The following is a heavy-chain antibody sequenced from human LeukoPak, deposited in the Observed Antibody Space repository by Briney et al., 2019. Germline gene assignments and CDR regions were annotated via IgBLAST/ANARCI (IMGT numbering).Heavy chain of an antibody. CDR2: ISGSGGST. J-gene: IGHJ6*03. Sequence: GGSLRLSCAASGFTFTNYAMSWVRQAPGKGLEWVSAISGSGGSTYYADSVKGRFTISRDNSKNTLYLQMNSLRAEDTAVYYCAKGKRASPYYYYMDVWGKGTTVTVSS. CDR3: AKGKRASPYYYYMDV. V-gene: IGHV3-23*01. CDR1: GFTFTNYA.